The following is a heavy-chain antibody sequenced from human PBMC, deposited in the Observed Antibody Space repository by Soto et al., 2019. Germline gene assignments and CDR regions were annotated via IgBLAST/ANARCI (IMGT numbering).Heavy chain of an antibody. D-gene: IGHD3-3*01. CDR1: GGTFGNSA. CDR2: IVPMFGTA. CDR3: ARDGDPQSAFWSGPLGGGRFDH. J-gene: IGHJ5*02. V-gene: IGHV1-69*12. Sequence: QVQLVQSGAEVKKPGSSVNVSCKTSGGTFGNSAVTWVRQAPGQGLEWLGGIVPMFGTANYAQKFQGRVTNTAGETKITAYKKLNSLNTGNTAVYYCARDGDPQSAFWSGPLGGGRFDHWGQGTLVTVSS.